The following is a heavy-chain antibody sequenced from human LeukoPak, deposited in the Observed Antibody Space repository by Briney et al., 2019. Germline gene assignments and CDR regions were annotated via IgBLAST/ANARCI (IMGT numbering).Heavy chain of an antibody. CDR3: AHREVRLDYFDY. J-gene: IGHJ4*02. CDR2: IYWDDDK. V-gene: IGHV2-5*02. D-gene: IGHD3-9*01. Sequence: SGPTLLKPTPSLTLTCTFSGFSFRTSAVGVGWIRQPPVKALEWLALIYWDDDKRYNTSLKSRLTITKDTSKNQVVLIMTDMDPVDTATYFCAHREVRLDYFDYWGQGILVTVSS. CDR1: GFSFRTSAVG.